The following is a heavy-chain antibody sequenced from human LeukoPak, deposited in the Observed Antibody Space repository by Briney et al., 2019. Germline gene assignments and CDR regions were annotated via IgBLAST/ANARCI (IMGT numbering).Heavy chain of an antibody. CDR3: ARGRDSGSHPDGYYFDY. D-gene: IGHD1-26*01. CDR1: GGSFSGYY. J-gene: IGHJ4*02. CDR2: INHSGST. V-gene: IGHV4-34*01. Sequence: SETLSLTCAVYGGSFSGYYWSWIRQPPGKGLEWIGEINHSGSTNYNPSLKSRVTMSVDTSKNQFSLKLSSVTAADTAVYYCARGRDSGSHPDGYYFDYWGQGTLVTVSS.